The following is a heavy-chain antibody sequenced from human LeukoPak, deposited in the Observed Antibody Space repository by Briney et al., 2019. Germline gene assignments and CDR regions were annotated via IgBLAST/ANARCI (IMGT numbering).Heavy chain of an antibody. V-gene: IGHV4-59*01. CDR1: GGSISSYY. Sequence: SETLSLTCTVSGGSISSYYWSWIRQPPGKGLEWIGYIYYSGSTNYNPSLKSRVTISVDTSKNQFSLKLGSVTAADTAVYYCARVSSGFVVAATGWFDYWGQGTLVTVSS. CDR2: IYYSGST. CDR3: ARVSSGFVVAATGWFDY. D-gene: IGHD2-15*01. J-gene: IGHJ4*02.